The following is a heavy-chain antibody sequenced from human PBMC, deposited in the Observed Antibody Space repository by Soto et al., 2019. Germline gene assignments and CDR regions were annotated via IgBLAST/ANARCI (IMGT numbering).Heavy chain of an antibody. CDR2: IKSKTDGGTT. V-gene: IGHV3-15*01. CDR1: GFTFSNAW. CDR3: TLTNYYDILTGYYNFVDY. Sequence: PGGSLRLSCAASGFTFSNAWMSWVRQAPGKGLEWVGRIKSKTDGGTTDYAAPVKGRFTISRDDSKNTLYLQMNSLKTEDTAVYYFTLTNYYDILTGYYNFVDYGGQETLVTVS. J-gene: IGHJ4*02. D-gene: IGHD3-9*01.